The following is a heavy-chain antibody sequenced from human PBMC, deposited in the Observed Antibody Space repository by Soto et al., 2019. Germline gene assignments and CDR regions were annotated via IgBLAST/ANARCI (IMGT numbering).Heavy chain of an antibody. D-gene: IGHD3-16*01. V-gene: IGHV1-18*01. CDR2: ISAYNGNT. Sequence: GASVKVSCKASGYTFTTYGIIWVRQAPGQGLEWMGWISAYNGNTNYAQKLQGRVTMTTDTSTSTAYMELRSLRSDDTAVYYCARALSIMITFGQEYFQHWGQGTLVTVSS. J-gene: IGHJ1*01. CDR1: GYTFTTYG. CDR3: ARALSIMITFGQEYFQH.